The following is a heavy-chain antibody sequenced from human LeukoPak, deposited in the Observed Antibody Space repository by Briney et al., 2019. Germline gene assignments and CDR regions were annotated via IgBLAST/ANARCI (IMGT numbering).Heavy chain of an antibody. Sequence: GGSLRLSCAASGFTFSTYWMHWVRQAPGKGLEWVSSISSSSSYIYYADSVKGRFTISRDNAKNSLYLQMNSLRAEDTAVYYCARDRDSGLYGMDVWGQGTTVTVSS. J-gene: IGHJ6*02. V-gene: IGHV3-21*01. CDR3: ARDRDSGLYGMDV. CDR2: ISSSSSYI. D-gene: IGHD3-10*01. CDR1: GFTFSTYW.